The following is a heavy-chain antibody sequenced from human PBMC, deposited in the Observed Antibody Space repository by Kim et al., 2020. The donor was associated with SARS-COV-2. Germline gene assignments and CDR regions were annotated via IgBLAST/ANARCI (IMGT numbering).Heavy chain of an antibody. V-gene: IGHV3-30*04. CDR2: ISYDGSNK. CDR1: GFTFSRYA. CDR3: ARESGGDSMTLYYSDH. D-gene: IGHD4-4*01. Sequence: GGSLRLSCAASGFTFSRYAMHWVRQAPGKGLEWVAVISYDGSNKYYADSVKGRFTISRDNSKNTLYLQMNSLRAEDTAVYYCARESGGDSMTLYYSDHWG. J-gene: IGHJ4*01.